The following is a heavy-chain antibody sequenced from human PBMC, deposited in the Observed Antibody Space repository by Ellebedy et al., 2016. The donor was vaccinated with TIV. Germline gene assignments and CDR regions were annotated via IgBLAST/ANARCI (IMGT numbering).Heavy chain of an antibody. D-gene: IGHD3-22*01. V-gene: IGHV4-34*01. Sequence: SETLSLTXAVYGGSFSGYYWSWIRQPPGKGLEWIGEINHSGSTNYNPSLKSRVTISVDTSKNQFSLKLSSVTAADTAVYYCARLYYYDSQYYYYGMDVWGQGTTVTVSS. CDR3: ARLYYYDSQYYYYGMDV. J-gene: IGHJ6*02. CDR1: GGSFSGYY. CDR2: INHSGST.